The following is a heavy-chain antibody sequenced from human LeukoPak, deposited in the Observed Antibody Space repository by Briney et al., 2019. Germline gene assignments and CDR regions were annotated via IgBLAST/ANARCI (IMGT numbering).Heavy chain of an antibody. CDR3: ARHDSNGYYADYYYMDV. CDR2: IYSSGST. V-gene: IGHV4-4*07. CDR1: GGSISSYY. D-gene: IGHD3-22*01. Sequence: PESLSLTCTVSGGSISSYYWSRIRPAAGKGLEWIGRIYSSGSTSCNPSLKTRVTMSVDTSKNQVSLKVSSVTAADTAVYYCARHDSNGYYADYYYMDVWGKGTTVTVSS. J-gene: IGHJ6*03.